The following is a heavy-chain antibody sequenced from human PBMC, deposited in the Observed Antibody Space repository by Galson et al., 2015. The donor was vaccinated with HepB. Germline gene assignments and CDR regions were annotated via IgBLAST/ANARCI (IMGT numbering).Heavy chain of an antibody. V-gene: IGHV3-33*08. J-gene: IGHJ4*02. CDR3: ARPIAGFSSSWYSLGY. CDR1: GFTFSSYG. CDR2: IWYDGSNK. Sequence: SLRLSCAASGFTFSSYGMHWVRQAPGKGLEWVAVIWYDGSNKYYADSVKGRFTISRDNSKNTLYLQMNSLRAEDTAVYYCARPIAGFSSSWYSLGYWGQGTLVTVSS. D-gene: IGHD6-13*01.